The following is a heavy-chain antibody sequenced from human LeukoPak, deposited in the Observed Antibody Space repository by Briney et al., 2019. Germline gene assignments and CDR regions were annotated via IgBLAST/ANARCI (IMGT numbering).Heavy chain of an antibody. V-gene: IGHV3-23*01. D-gene: IGHD4-17*01. J-gene: IGHJ4*02. Sequence: GGSLRLSCAASGFTFSSYAMSWVRQAPGKGLEWVSAISGSGGSTYYADSVKGRFTISRDNSKNTLYLQMNSLRAEDTAVYYCARDRSGDYLFDYWGQGTLVTVSS. CDR1: GFTFSSYA. CDR2: ISGSGGST. CDR3: ARDRSGDYLFDY.